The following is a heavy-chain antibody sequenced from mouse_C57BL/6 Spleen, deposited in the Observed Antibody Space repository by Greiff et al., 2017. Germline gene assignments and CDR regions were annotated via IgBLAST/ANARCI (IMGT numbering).Heavy chain of an antibody. J-gene: IGHJ2*01. D-gene: IGHD3-2*02. CDR2: IDPENGDT. CDR1: GFNIKDDY. V-gene: IGHV14-4*01. Sequence: EVHLVESGAELVRPGASVKLSCTASGFNIKDDYMHWVKQRPEQGLEWSGWIDPENGDTEYASKFQGKATITADTSSNTAYLQLSSLTSEDTAVYYCTTSKTAQADYWGQGTTLTVSS. CDR3: TTSKTAQADY.